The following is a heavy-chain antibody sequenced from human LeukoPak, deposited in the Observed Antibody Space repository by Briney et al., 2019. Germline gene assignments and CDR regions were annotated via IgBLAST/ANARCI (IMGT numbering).Heavy chain of an antibody. D-gene: IGHD4-11*01. Sequence: GASVKASCKASVYTFNHYFISWVGQAPGQGLEWVGWISPHSHTTHYAEKLQGRVTMTTDTSTSTVYMELRSLRSDDTAVYFCARGHSMYYWGQGTPVTVSS. J-gene: IGHJ4*02. CDR3: ARGHSMYY. CDR2: ISPHSHTT. V-gene: IGHV1-18*01. CDR1: VYTFNHYF.